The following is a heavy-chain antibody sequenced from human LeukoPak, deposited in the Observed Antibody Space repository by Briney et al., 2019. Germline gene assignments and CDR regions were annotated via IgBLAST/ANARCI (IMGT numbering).Heavy chain of an antibody. Sequence: ASVTVSCKASGYTFTSYYMHWVRQAPGQGLEWMGIINPSGGSTSYAQKFQGRVTMTRDTSTSTVYMELSSLRSEDTAVYYCARDAPLGYCSSTSCYMKRGYYYYGMDVRGQGTTVTVSS. V-gene: IGHV1-46*01. J-gene: IGHJ6*02. CDR2: INPSGGST. CDR3: ARDAPLGYCSSTSCYMKRGYYYYGMDV. CDR1: GYTFTSYY. D-gene: IGHD2-2*02.